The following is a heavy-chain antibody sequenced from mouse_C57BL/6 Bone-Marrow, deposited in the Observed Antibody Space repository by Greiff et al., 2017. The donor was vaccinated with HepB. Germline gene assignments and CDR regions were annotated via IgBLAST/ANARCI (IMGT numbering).Heavy chain of an antibody. CDR1: GYTFTSYW. Sequence: QVHVKQSGAELAKPGASVKLSCKASGYTFTSYWMHWVKQRPGQGLEWIGYINPSSGYTKYNQKFKDKATLTADKSSSTAYMQLSSLTYEDSAVYYCARTLYYYGSSQYYFDYWGQGTTLTVSS. CDR3: ARTLYYYGSSQYYFDY. J-gene: IGHJ2*01. V-gene: IGHV1-7*01. CDR2: INPSSGYT. D-gene: IGHD1-1*01.